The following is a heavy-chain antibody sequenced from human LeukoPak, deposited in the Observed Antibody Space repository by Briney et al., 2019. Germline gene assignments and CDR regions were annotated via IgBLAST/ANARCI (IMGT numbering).Heavy chain of an antibody. CDR2: ISVYNGNT. CDR3: ARGSINPQRVDY. Sequence: ASVKVSCKASGYTFSNSGLSWVRQAPGQGLEWMGWISVYNGNTNYEEKFQGRVTMTTDTSTSTAYMEMRSLRSDDTAVYYCARGSINPQRVDYWGQGTLVTVSS. V-gene: IGHV1-18*01. D-gene: IGHD5-12*01. CDR1: GYTFSNSG. J-gene: IGHJ4*02.